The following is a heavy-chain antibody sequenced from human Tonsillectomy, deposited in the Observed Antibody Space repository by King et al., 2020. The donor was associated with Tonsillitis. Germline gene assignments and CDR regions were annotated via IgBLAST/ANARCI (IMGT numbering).Heavy chain of an antibody. Sequence: VQLQESGPGLVKPSETLSLTCTVSGGSISTYYWSWIRQPPGKGLEWIGYIYYTGSTNYNPSLKSRVTISVDTSKNQFSLKLSSVTAADTAVYYCARDGYYSGSGSLDYWGQGTLVTVSS. CDR1: GGSISTYY. CDR3: ARDGYYSGSGSLDY. D-gene: IGHD3-10*01. CDR2: IYYTGST. J-gene: IGHJ4*02. V-gene: IGHV4-59*01.